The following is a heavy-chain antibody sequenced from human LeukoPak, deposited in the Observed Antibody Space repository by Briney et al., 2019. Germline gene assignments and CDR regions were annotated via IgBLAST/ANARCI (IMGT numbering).Heavy chain of an antibody. CDR1: GYTFTGYY. D-gene: IGHD6-19*01. J-gene: IGHJ4*02. Sequence: ASVKVSCKASGYTFTGYYMHLVRQAPGQGLEWMGWNNANSGGTNYAQKFQGRVTMTRDTSISTAYMELSRLRSDDTAVYYCARGKGDSSGWLVNFDYWGQGTLVTVSS. CDR3: ARGKGDSSGWLVNFDY. V-gene: IGHV1-2*02. CDR2: NNANSGGT.